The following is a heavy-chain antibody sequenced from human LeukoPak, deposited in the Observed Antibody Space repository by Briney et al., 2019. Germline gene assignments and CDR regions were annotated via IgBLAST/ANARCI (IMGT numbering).Heavy chain of an antibody. CDR3: ARDFSGH. V-gene: IGHV3-30*14. Sequence: GRSLRLSCAASGFTFSSYAMHWVRQAPGKGLEWVAVISYDGSNKYYADSVKGRFTISRDNSKNTLYLQMNSLRAEDTAVYYCARDFSGHWGQGTLVTVSS. CDR1: GFTFSSYA. CDR2: ISYDGSNK. J-gene: IGHJ4*02. D-gene: IGHD3-3*01.